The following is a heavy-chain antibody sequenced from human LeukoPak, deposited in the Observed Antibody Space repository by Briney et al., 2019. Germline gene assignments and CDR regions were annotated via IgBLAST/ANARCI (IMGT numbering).Heavy chain of an antibody. Sequence: GGSLRLSCAASGFTFSSSWMSWVRQAPGKGLEWVANIKQDGSERYYVDSVKGRFTISRDNAKNSLYLQMNSLRAEDTGVYYCAGSGWQVYLDYWGQGALVTVSS. J-gene: IGHJ4*02. D-gene: IGHD6-19*01. CDR3: AGSGWQVYLDY. CDR2: IKQDGSER. CDR1: GFTFSSSW. V-gene: IGHV3-7*01.